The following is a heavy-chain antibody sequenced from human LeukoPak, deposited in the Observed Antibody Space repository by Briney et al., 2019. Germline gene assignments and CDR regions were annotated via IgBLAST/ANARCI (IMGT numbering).Heavy chain of an antibody. V-gene: IGHV4-34*01. D-gene: IGHD1-20*01. CDR2: INHSGST. CDR3: ARGGIITGSNFDY. Sequence: PSETLSLTCAVYGGSFSGYYWSWIRQPPGKGLEWIGEINHSGSTNYNPSLKSRVTISVDTSKNQFSLKLSSVTAADTAVYYCARGGIITGSNFDYWGQGTLVTVSS. J-gene: IGHJ4*02. CDR1: GGSFSGYY.